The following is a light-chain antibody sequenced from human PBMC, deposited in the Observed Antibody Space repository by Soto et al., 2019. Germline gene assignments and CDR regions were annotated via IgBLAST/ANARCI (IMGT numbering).Light chain of an antibody. V-gene: IGLV2-8*01. CDR2: EVS. J-gene: IGLJ1*01. Sequence: QSVLTQPPSASGSPGQSVTISCTGTSSDVGGYNYVSWYQQHPGKAPKLMIYEVSRRPSGVPDRFSGSKSGNTASLTVSGLQAEDEADYYCSSYAGSNIQVFGPGTKVTVL. CDR1: SSDVGGYNY. CDR3: SSYAGSNIQV.